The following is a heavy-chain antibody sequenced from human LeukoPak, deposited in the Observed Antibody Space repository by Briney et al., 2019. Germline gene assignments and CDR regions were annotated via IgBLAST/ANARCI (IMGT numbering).Heavy chain of an antibody. CDR1: GGSMSPYH. D-gene: IGHD6-13*01. CDR3: ARAWQQLVYGMDV. J-gene: IGHJ6*02. V-gene: IGHV4-59*12. CDR2: IYYSGST. Sequence: SETLSLTCTVSGGSMSPYHWGWIRQPPGKGLEWTGYIYYSGSTNYNPSLKSRVTISVDTSKNQFSLKLSSVTAADTAVYYCARAWQQLVYGMDVWGQGTTVTVSS.